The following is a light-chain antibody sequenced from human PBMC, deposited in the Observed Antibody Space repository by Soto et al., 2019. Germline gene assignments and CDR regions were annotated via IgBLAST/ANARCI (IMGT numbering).Light chain of an antibody. CDR2: EVS. V-gene: IGLV2-8*01. CDR3: SSYAGSNNFV. J-gene: IGLJ1*01. Sequence: QSALTQPSSASGSPGQSVTISCTGTSSDVGGYNYVSWYQQHPGKAPKLMIYEVSKRPSGVPDRFSGSKSDNTASLTVSGLQAEDEADYYCSSYAGSNNFVFGTGTKVTVL. CDR1: SSDVGGYNY.